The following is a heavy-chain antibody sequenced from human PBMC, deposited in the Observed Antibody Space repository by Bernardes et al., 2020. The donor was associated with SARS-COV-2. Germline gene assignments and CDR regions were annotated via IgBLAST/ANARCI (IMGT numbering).Heavy chain of an antibody. CDR3: ARYSALRFLEWLRGDAFDI. V-gene: IGHV4-4*02. Sequence: SETLSLTCAVSGGSISSSNWWSWVRQPPGKGLEWIGEIYHSGSTNYNPSLKSRVTISVDKSTNQFSLKLSSVTAADTAVYYCARYSALRFLEWLRGDAFDIWGQGTMVTVSA. J-gene: IGHJ3*02. CDR2: IYHSGST. CDR1: GGSISSSNW. D-gene: IGHD3-3*01.